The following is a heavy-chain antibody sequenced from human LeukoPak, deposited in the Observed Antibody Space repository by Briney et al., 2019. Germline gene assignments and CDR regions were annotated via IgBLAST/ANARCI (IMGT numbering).Heavy chain of an antibody. D-gene: IGHD1-26*01. Sequence: GASVKVSCKASGYTFTSYDINWVRQATGQGLEWMGWMNPNSGNTGYAQKFQGRVTITRNTSISTAYTELSSLRSEDTAVYYCARVGTNSGSSDYWGQGTLVTVSS. CDR1: GYTFTSYD. J-gene: IGHJ4*02. CDR3: ARVGTNSGSSDY. CDR2: MNPNSGNT. V-gene: IGHV1-8*03.